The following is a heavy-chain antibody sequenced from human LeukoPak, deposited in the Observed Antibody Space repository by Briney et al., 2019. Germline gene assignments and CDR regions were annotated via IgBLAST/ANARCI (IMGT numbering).Heavy chain of an antibody. D-gene: IGHD3-22*01. V-gene: IGHV3-7*01. CDR1: GFTFSSYW. CDR3: ARERDYYDSSSVDY. Sequence: GGSLRLSCAASGFTFSSYWMSWVRQAPGKGGEWVANIKQDGSEKYYVDSVKGRFTISRDNAKNSLYLQMNSLRAEDTAVYYCARERDYYDSSSVDYWGQGTLVTVST. J-gene: IGHJ4*02. CDR2: IKQDGSEK.